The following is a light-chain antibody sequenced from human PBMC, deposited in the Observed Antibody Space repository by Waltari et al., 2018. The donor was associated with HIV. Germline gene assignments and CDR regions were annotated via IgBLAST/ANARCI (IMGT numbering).Light chain of an antibody. J-gene: IGLJ2*01. V-gene: IGLV2-14*03. CDR3: SSYTSSSTLVV. CDR2: DVS. Sequence: QSALTQPASVSGSPGPSITISCPGTSSDVGGYHYVSWYQQHPGKAPKLMIYDVSNRPSGVSNRFSGSKSGNTASLTISGLQAEDEADYYCSSYTSSSTLVVFGGGTKLTVL. CDR1: SSDVGGYHY.